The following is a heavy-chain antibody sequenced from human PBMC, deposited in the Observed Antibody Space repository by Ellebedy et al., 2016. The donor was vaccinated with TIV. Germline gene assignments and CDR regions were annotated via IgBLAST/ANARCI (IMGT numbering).Heavy chain of an antibody. CDR3: ASAVRGVIITDGMDG. J-gene: IGHJ6*02. CDR1: GGSFSGYY. V-gene: IGHV4-34*01. D-gene: IGHD3-10*02. Sequence: GSLRLSXAVYGGSFSGYYWSWIRQPPGKGLEWIGEINHSGSTNYNPSLKSRVTISVDTSKNQFSLKLSSVTAADTAVYYCASAVRGVIITDGMDGWGQGTTVTVSS. CDR2: INHSGST.